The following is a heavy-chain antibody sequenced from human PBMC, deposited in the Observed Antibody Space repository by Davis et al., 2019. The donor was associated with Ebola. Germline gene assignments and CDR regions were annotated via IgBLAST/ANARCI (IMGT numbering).Heavy chain of an antibody. D-gene: IGHD4-17*01. CDR3: AKRGHGDYFDY. CDR1: GFTFSNAW. J-gene: IGHJ4*02. Sequence: GESLKISCAASGFTFSNAWMSWVRQAPGKGLEWVSAISGSGGSTYYADSVKGRFTISRDNSKNTLYLQMNSLRAEDTAVYYCAKRGHGDYFDYWGQGTLVTVSS. V-gene: IGHV3-23*01. CDR2: ISGSGGST.